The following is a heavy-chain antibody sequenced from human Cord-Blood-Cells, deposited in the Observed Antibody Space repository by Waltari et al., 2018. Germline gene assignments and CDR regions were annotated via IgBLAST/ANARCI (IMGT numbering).Heavy chain of an antibody. CDR1: GGSFSGYY. J-gene: IGHJ4*02. D-gene: IGHD3-9*01. CDR3: ARTGYYDILTGYYFDY. V-gene: IGHV4-34*01. Sequence: QVQLQQWGAGLLKPSETLSLTCAVYGGSFSGYYWSWIRQPPGKGLEWSGEINHSGSTNYTPSLKSRVTISVDTSKNQFSLKLSSVTAADTAVYYCARTGYYDILTGYYFDYWGQGTLVTVSS. CDR2: INHSGST.